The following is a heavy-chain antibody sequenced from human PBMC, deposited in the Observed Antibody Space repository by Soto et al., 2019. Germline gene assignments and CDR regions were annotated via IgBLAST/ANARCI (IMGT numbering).Heavy chain of an antibody. D-gene: IGHD2-2*01. V-gene: IGHV3-15*02. CDR2: IKSWTDGGRV. Sequence: EVPLVESGGALVQPGDSLTLSCAAPVFTFNSAWMTWVRQAPGKWLELVWRIKSWTDGGRVDTAAPVKGRFTISRDDSKNTFYLQMNSLKSEDTAVYYCTTWRREKSCTSVSCYGDGAYWGQGTLVTVSS. CDR3: TTWRREKSCTSVSCYGDGAY. J-gene: IGHJ4*02. CDR1: VFTFNSAW.